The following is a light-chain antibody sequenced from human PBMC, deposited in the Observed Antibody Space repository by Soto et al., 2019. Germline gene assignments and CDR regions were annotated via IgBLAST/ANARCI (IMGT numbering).Light chain of an antibody. CDR3: QQYGTSPPR. V-gene: IGKV3-20*01. J-gene: IGKJ1*01. CDR2: GAS. CDR1: ESVSDGS. Sequence: PGERADLSCRASESVSDGSLAWYQQKSGQAPRLLIYGASSRATGIPDRFSGSGSGTDFTLTISRLETEDFAVYSCQQYGTSPPRFGQGTKVEIK.